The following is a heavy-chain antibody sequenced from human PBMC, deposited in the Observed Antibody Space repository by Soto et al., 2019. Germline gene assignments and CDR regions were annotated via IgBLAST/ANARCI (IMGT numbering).Heavy chain of an antibody. CDR3: ASLYSSGWYADY. CDR2: ISYDGSNK. CDR1: GFTFSSYA. J-gene: IGHJ4*02. Sequence: GGSLRLSCAASGFTFSSYAMHWVRQAPGKGLEWVAVISYDGSNKYYADSVKGRFTISRDNSKNTLYLQMNSLRAEDTAVYYCASLYSSGWYADYWGQGTLVTVSS. V-gene: IGHV3-30-3*01. D-gene: IGHD6-19*01.